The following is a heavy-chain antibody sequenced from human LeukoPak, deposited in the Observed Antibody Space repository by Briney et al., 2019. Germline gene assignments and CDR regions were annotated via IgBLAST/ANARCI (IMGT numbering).Heavy chain of an antibody. CDR3: ARHSDDYGDYTPSY. J-gene: IGHJ4*02. Sequence: ASVKVSCKASGYTFTSYDINWVRQATGQGLEWMGWMNPNSGNTNYAQKLQGRVTMTTDTSTSTAYMELRSLRSDDTAVYYCARHSDDYGDYTPSYWGQGTLVTVSS. D-gene: IGHD4-17*01. CDR2: MNPNSGNT. CDR1: GYTFTSYD. V-gene: IGHV1-18*01.